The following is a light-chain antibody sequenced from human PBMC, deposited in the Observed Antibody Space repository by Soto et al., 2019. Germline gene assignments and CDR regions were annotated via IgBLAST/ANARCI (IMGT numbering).Light chain of an antibody. CDR3: GTWDSSRRGV. CDR2: ENN. J-gene: IGLJ3*02. V-gene: IGLV1-51*02. Sequence: QSVLTQPPSVSAAPGQKVTISCSGSSSNIGNNYVSWYQQLPGTAPKLLIYENNKRPSGIPDRFSGSKSGTSATLGITGLQTGDEADYYCGTWDSSRRGVFGGGTKVTVL. CDR1: SSNIGNNY.